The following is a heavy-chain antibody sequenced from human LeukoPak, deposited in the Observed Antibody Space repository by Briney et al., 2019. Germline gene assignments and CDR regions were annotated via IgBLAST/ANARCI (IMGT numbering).Heavy chain of an antibody. CDR3: ARGRDDDVWGSYPTCFDF. CDR2: IYNSGST. V-gene: IGHV4-61*02. CDR1: GGSISSGSYY. Sequence: SETLSLTCTVSGGSISSGSYYWSWIRQPAGKGLEWIGRIYNSGSTSYNPSLKSRVTVSMDTSKNQFSLKLNSVTAADTAVYYCARGRDDDVWGSYPTCFDFWGQGTLVTVSS. J-gene: IGHJ4*02. D-gene: IGHD3-16*01.